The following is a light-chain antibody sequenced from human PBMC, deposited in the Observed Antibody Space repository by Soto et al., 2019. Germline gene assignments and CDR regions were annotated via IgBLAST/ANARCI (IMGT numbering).Light chain of an antibody. CDR1: SSDVGAYNY. CDR2: DVN. Sequence: QSALTQPASVSGSPGQSITISCAGTSSDVGAYNYVSWYQHHPGKAPKLMIYDVNNRPSGDSNRFSGSKSGNTASLTISGLQAVDEDEYYCSSRTSGATYVFGSGTKVPV. CDR3: SSRTSGATYV. J-gene: IGLJ1*01. V-gene: IGLV2-14*03.